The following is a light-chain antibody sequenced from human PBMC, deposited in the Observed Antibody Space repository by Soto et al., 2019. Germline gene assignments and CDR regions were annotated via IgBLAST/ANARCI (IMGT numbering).Light chain of an antibody. J-gene: IGKJ5*01. Sequence: LKQRTTAVYGHRVDRAALSCRASQSVSSYLAWYQQKPGQAPRLLIYDASNRATGIPARFSGSGSGTDFTLTISSLEPEDFAVYYCQQRSNWPPITFGQGTRLEIK. V-gene: IGKV3-11*01. CDR3: QQRSNWPPIT. CDR1: QSVSSY. CDR2: DAS.